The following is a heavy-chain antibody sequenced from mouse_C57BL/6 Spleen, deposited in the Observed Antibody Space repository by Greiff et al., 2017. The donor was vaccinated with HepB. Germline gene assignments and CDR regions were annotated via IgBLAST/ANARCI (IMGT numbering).Heavy chain of an antibody. CDR1: GYTFTDYE. D-gene: IGHD2-2*01. CDR3: TRSGDYGYDAVFAY. J-gene: IGHJ3*01. V-gene: IGHV1-15*01. Sequence: QVQLQQSGAELVRPGASVTLSCKASGYTFTDYEMHWVKQTPVHGLEWIGAIDPETGGTAYNQKFKGKAILTADKSSSTAYMGLRRMTSEDSAVYYCTRSGDYGYDAVFAYWGQGTLVTVSA. CDR2: IDPETGGT.